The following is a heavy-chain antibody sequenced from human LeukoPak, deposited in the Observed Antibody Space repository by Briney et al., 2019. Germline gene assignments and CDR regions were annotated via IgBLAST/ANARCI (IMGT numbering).Heavy chain of an antibody. CDR1: GHTFTGYY. CDR2: INPNSGGT. D-gene: IGHD3-10*01. CDR3: ARDTMLRGVTSDY. V-gene: IGHV1-2*02. J-gene: IGHJ4*02. Sequence: ASVKVSCKASGHTFTGYYMHWVRQAPGQGLEWMGWINPNSGGTNYAQKFQGRVTMTRDTSISTAYMELRSLRSDDTAVYYCARDTMLRGVTSDYWGQGTLVTVSP.